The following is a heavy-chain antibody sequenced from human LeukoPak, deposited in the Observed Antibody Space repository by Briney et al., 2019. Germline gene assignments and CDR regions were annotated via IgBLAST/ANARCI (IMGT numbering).Heavy chain of an antibody. D-gene: IGHD2-15*01. CDR2: ISSDGSRV. V-gene: IGHV3-74*01. Sequence: GGSLTLSCAASGFTFSDYWMHWVRQAPGKGLVWVSRISSDGSRVTYADSVKGRFTISRDNAKNTLYLQMNSLRAEDTAVYYCARTPLGYCSGGSCYGFMVDYWGQGTLVTVSS. CDR3: ARTPLGYCSGGSCYGFMVDY. J-gene: IGHJ4*02. CDR1: GFTFSDYW.